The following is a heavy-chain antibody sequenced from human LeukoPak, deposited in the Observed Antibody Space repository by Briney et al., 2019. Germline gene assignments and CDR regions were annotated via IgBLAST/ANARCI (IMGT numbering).Heavy chain of an antibody. J-gene: IGHJ4*02. V-gene: IGHV4-59*12. CDR3: ARGQGYYDSRVLGY. CDR2: IYYSGST. D-gene: IGHD3-22*01. Sequence: SETLSLTCTVSGGSISSYYWSWIRQPPGKGLEWIAYIYYSGSTNYNPSLKSRVTISVDTSKNQFSLKLSSVTAADTAVYYCARGQGYYDSRVLGYWGQGTLVTVSS. CDR1: GGSISSYY.